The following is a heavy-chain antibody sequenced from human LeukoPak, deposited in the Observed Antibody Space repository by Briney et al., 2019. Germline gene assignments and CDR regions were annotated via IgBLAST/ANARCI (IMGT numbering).Heavy chain of an antibody. Sequence: PGGSLRLSCAASGFTFSSYWMSWVRQAPGKGLEWVATMTHDGSDKYYLDSVNGRFTISRDGAKNSIYLQMNSLRVEDTATYYCAKGDLEYWGLGTLVTVSS. V-gene: IGHV3-7*01. CDR3: AKGDLEY. J-gene: IGHJ4*02. CDR1: GFTFSSYW. CDR2: MTHDGSDK.